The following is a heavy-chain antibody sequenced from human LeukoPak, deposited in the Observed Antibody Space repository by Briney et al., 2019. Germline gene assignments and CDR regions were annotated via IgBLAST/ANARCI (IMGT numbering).Heavy chain of an antibody. CDR2: MNLDGSEK. D-gene: IGHD3/OR15-3a*01. CDR3: ARDDGFSSYSY. J-gene: IGHJ4*02. Sequence: GSLRLSCAASGFTSSSYWMTWVRQAPGKGLEWVANMNLDGSEKFYVDSVKGRFTISRDNAKNSLFLQMNSLTVEDTAVYYCARDDGFSSYSYWGQGTLVTVSS. V-gene: IGHV3-7*01. CDR1: GFTSSSYW.